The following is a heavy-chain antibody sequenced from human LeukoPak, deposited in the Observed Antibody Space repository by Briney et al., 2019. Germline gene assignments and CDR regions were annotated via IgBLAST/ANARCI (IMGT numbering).Heavy chain of an antibody. CDR3: ARGPLHYDILTGPDAFDI. CDR2: ISSSGSTI. CDR1: GFTFSDYY. D-gene: IGHD3-9*01. Sequence: GGSLRLSCAASGFTFSDYYMSWIRQAPGKGLESVSYISSSGSTIYYADSVKGRFTISRDNAKNSLYLQMNSLRAEDTAVYYCARGPLHYDILTGPDAFDIWGQGTMVTVSS. V-gene: IGHV3-11*04. J-gene: IGHJ3*02.